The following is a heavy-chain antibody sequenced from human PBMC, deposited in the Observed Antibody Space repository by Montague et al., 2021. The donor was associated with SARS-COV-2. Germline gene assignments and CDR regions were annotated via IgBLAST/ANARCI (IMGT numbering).Heavy chain of an antibody. J-gene: IGHJ4*02. CDR1: GGSINSIHY. CDR3: ASRKERGTYWNFDN. D-gene: IGHD1-1*01. CDR2: IYYTGDT. Sequence: SETLSLTCNVSGGSINSIHYWGWIRQPPGKGLEWIGTIYYTGDTYYNPSLRSRVTITVDTSSDQLSLRVTSVTAADTAVYYCASRKERGTYWNFDNWGQGTLVTVSS. V-gene: IGHV4-39*01.